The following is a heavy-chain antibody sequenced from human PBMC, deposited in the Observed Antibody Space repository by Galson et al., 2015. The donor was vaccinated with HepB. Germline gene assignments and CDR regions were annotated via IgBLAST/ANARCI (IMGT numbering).Heavy chain of an antibody. CDR1: GYTFTGYY. Sequence: SVKVSCKASGYTFTGYYMHWVRQAPGQGLEWMGWINPNSGGTNYAQKFQGRVTMTRDTSISTAYMELSRLRSDDTAVYYCARDLNYDSSGVQPNFDYWGQGTLVTVSS. CDR3: ARDLNYDSSGVQPNFDY. CDR2: INPNSGGT. D-gene: IGHD3-22*01. J-gene: IGHJ4*02. V-gene: IGHV1-2*02.